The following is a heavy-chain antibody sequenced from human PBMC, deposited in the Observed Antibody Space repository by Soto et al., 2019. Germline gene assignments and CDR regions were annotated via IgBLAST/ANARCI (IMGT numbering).Heavy chain of an antibody. Sequence: SETLSLTCTVSGGSISSGDYYWSWIRQPPGKGLEWIGYIYYSGSTYYNPSLKSRVTISVDTSKNQFSLKLSSVTAADTAVYYCARAGVADRDYYYYGMDVWGQGTTVTVSS. CDR2: IYYSGST. CDR3: ARAGVADRDYYYYGMDV. D-gene: IGHD6-6*01. J-gene: IGHJ6*02. V-gene: IGHV4-30-4*01. CDR1: GGSISSGDYY.